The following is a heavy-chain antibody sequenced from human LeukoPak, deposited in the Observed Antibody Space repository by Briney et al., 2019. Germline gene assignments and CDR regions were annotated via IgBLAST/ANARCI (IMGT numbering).Heavy chain of an antibody. CDR1: GGSISSSSYY. Sequence: SETLSLTCTVSGGSISSSSYYWGWLRQPPGTGLEWIGSIYYSGSTYYNPSLKSRVTISVDTSKNQFSLKLSSVTAADTAVYYCARQDSSSWYDWFDPWGQGTLVTVSS. V-gene: IGHV4-39*01. CDR3: ARQDSSSWYDWFDP. CDR2: IYYSGST. D-gene: IGHD6-13*01. J-gene: IGHJ5*02.